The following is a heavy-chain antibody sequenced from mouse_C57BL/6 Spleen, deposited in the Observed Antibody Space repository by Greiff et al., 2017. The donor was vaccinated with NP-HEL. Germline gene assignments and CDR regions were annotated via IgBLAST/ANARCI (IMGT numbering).Heavy chain of an antibody. V-gene: IGHV6-3*01. J-gene: IGHJ3*01. CDR3: TVDYLFAY. CDR2: IRLKSDNYAT. D-gene: IGHD2-4*01. Sequence: EVQRVESGGGLVQPGGSMKLSCVASGFTFSNYWMNWVRQSPEKGLEWVAQIRLKSDNYATHYAESVKGRFTISRDDSKSSVYLQMNNLRAEDTGIYYCTVDYLFAYWGQGTLVTVSA. CDR1: GFTFSNYW.